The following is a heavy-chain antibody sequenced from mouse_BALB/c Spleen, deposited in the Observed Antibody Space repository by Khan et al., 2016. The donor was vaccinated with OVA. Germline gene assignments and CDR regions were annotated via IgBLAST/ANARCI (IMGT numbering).Heavy chain of an antibody. V-gene: IGHV1S81*02. CDR3: ARVITRDY. CDR2: INPSNGRT. Sequence: QVQLQQPGAELVKPGASVKLSCKASGYTFTSYWMHWVKQRPGQGLEWIGEINPSNGRTNYNEKFKSKDTLTVDKSASTAYMQLSSPTSEDSAVYYCARVITRDYWGQGTTLTVSS. J-gene: IGHJ2*01. D-gene: IGHD6-1*01. CDR1: GYTFTSYW.